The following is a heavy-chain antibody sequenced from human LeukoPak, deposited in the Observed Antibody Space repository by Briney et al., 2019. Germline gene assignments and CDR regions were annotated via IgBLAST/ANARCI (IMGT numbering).Heavy chain of an antibody. CDR2: ISSSSNYI. D-gene: IGHD4-23*01. Sequence: PGGSLRLSCAASGFTFSSYNMNWVRQAPGKGLEWVSSISSSSNYIYYADSVKGRFTISRDNAKNSLSLQLNSLRAEDTAVYYCATDDYGGLDYWGQGTLVTVSS. CDR1: GFTFSSYN. V-gene: IGHV3-21*01. J-gene: IGHJ4*02. CDR3: ATDDYGGLDY.